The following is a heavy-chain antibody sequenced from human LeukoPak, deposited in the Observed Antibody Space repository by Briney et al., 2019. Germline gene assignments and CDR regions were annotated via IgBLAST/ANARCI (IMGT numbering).Heavy chain of an antibody. D-gene: IGHD3-16*01. CDR1: GYTFTGYY. Sequence: ASVKVSCKASGYTFTGYYMHWVRQAPGQGLEWMGWINPNSGDTKYAQKFQGRVTMTRDTSISTAYMELSRLRADDTAVYYCATQRGSYLWGTDFDYWGQGTLVTVSS. V-gene: IGHV1-2*02. CDR2: INPNSGDT. J-gene: IGHJ4*02. CDR3: ATQRGSYLWGTDFDY.